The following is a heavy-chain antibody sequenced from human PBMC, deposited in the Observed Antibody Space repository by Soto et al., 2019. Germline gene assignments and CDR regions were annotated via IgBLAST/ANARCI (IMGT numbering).Heavy chain of an antibody. Sequence: ASVKVSCNASGGTFSSYAVCWVRQAPGQGLEWMGVIIPIFGTTNYAQKFQDRVTITADKSTSTAYMELSSLRSEETAVYYCARSRGPTYYYDSNGYDFDXWGQGTLVTVSX. J-gene: IGHJ4*02. CDR2: IIPIFGTT. CDR1: GGTFSSYA. D-gene: IGHD3-22*01. V-gene: IGHV1-69*06. CDR3: ARSRGPTYYYDSNGYDFDX.